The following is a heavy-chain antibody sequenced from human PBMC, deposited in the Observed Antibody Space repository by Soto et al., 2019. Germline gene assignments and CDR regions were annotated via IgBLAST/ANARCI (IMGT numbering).Heavy chain of an antibody. CDR1: GDTLSSYA. Sequence: SVKGSCKAAGDTLSSYAISWVRQAPGQGLEWMGGIIPIFGTANYAQKFQGRVTITADESTSTAYMELSSLRSEDTAVYYCARSSRYIVVVPASYYFDYWGQGTLVTVSS. CDR3: ARSSRYIVVVPASYYFDY. V-gene: IGHV1-69*13. J-gene: IGHJ4*02. CDR2: IIPIFGTA. D-gene: IGHD2-2*01.